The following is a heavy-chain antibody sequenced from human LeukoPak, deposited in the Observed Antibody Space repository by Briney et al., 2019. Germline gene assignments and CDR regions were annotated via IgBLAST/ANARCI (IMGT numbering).Heavy chain of an antibody. V-gene: IGHV4-34*01. D-gene: IGHD3-16*01. CDR2: INHSGST. Sequence: PSETLSLTCAVYGGSFSGCYWSWIRQPPGNGLEWIGEINHSGSTNYNPSLKSRVTISVDTSKNQFSLKLSSVTAADTAVYYCARVDMITFGGVPWGQGTLVTVSS. J-gene: IGHJ5*02. CDR1: GGSFSGCY. CDR3: ARVDMITFGGVP.